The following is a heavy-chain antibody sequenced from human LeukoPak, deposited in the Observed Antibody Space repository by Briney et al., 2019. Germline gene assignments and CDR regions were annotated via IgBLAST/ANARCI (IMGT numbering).Heavy chain of an antibody. CDR3: ARFLVGDRVIRYSGSYGGSFAFDI. V-gene: IGHV4-39*07. D-gene: IGHD1-26*01. Sequence: PSETLSLTCTVSGGSISSSSYYWGWIRQPPGKGLEWIGSIYYSGSTYYNPSLKSRVTISVDTSKNQFSLKLSSVTAADTAVYYCARFLVGDRVIRYSGSYGGSFAFDIWGQGTMVTVSS. CDR2: IYYSGST. CDR1: GGSISSSSYY. J-gene: IGHJ3*02.